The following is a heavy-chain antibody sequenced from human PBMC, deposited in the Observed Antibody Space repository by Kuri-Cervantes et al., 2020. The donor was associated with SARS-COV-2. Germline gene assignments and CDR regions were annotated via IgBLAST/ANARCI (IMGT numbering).Heavy chain of an antibody. CDR2: ISGSGGST. CDR3: AREGPHSSSSEVDY. Sequence: ETLSLTCAASGFTFSSYAMSWVRQAPGKGLEWVSAISGSGGSTYYADSVKGRFTISRDNSRNTVYLQMNSLRREDTAIYYCAREGPHSSSSEVDYWGQGTLVTVSS. V-gene: IGHV3-23*01. J-gene: IGHJ4*02. CDR1: GFTFSSYA. D-gene: IGHD6-6*01.